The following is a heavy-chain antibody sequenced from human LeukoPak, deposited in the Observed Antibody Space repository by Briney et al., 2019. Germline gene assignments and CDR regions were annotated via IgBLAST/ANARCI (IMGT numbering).Heavy chain of an antibody. CDR1: GGTFSSYA. Sequence: GASVKVSCKASGGTFSSYAISWVRQAPGQGLEWMGGIIPIFATANYAQKFQGRVTIIADESTSTSYMGLSSLRSEDTAVYYCARDFLTGYYPNYNYYAMDVWGQGTTVTVSS. V-gene: IGHV1-69*13. J-gene: IGHJ6*02. D-gene: IGHD3-9*01. CDR3: ARDFLTGYYPNYNYYAMDV. CDR2: IIPIFATA.